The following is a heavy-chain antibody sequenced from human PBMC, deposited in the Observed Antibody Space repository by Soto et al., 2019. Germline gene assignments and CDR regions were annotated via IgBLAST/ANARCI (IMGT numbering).Heavy chain of an antibody. CDR3: ARGYSGSRGWGDAFDI. Sequence: QVQLVQSGAEVKKPGASVKVSCKASGYTFTSYGITWARQAPGQGLEWMGWISAYNGNTNYAHKLQGRVTMTTDPSPSTAYMELRSLRFDDTAVYYCARGYSGSRGWGDAFDIWGEGTMVTVSS. CDR1: GYTFTSYG. D-gene: IGHD1-26*01. V-gene: IGHV1-18*01. CDR2: ISAYNGNT. J-gene: IGHJ3*02.